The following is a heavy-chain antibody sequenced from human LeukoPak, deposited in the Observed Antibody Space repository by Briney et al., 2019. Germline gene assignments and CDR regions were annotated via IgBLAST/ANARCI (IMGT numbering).Heavy chain of an antibody. CDR2: INSNNGEP. CDR1: GYTFTLYN. D-gene: IGHD5-24*01. CDR3: TRDRTEIGNDY. V-gene: IGHV7-4-1*02. J-gene: IGHJ4*02. Sequence: ASVKASCKASGYTFTLYNMNWVRQAPGELLEWMGRINSNNGEPTYVRGFTGRFVFSLDTSVSTAYLQISSLEAADTAMYYCTRDRTEIGNDYWGQGTLITVSS.